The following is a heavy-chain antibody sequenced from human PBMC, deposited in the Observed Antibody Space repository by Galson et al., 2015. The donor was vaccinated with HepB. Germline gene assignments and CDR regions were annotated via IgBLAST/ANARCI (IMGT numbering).Heavy chain of an antibody. CDR3: ARTFYFDY. CDR2: VSADASNK. CDR1: GFTFSAYA. J-gene: IGHJ4*02. V-gene: IGHV3-30*04. Sequence: SLRLSCAASGFTFSAYAMHWVRQAPGKGLEWVSIVSADASNKYYADSVRGRFTISRDNSRNTVYLQMNSLRAEDTAVYYCARTFYFDYWGQGTLVTVSS.